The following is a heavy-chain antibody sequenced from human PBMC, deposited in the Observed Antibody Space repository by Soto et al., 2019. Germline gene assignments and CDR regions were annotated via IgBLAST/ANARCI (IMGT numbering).Heavy chain of an antibody. J-gene: IGHJ4*02. CDR3: ARLGFPGAIYFDS. V-gene: IGHV5-51*01. Sequence: PGESLKISCKGSGYNFTTFWIGWVRQMPGKGLEWMGIIYPGDSETKYRPDFEGQVTISADRSTNTAYLQWRSLRASDTAMYYCARLGFPGAIYFDSWGLGTLVTVSS. CDR1: GYNFTTFW. CDR2: IYPGDSET.